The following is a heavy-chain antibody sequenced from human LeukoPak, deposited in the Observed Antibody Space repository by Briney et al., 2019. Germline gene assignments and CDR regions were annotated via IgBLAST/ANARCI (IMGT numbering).Heavy chain of an antibody. V-gene: IGHV7-4-1*02. Sequence: ASVKVSCKASGYTFTSYAMNWVRQAPGQGLEWMGWINTNTGNPTYAQGFTGRFVFSLDTSVSTAYLQISSLKVEDTAVYYCARGSPEPMTKFGDSSWYRMPVDYYGMDVWGQGTTVTVSS. CDR1: GYTFTSYA. CDR2: INTNTGNP. D-gene: IGHD6-13*01. CDR3: ARGSPEPMTKFGDSSWYRMPVDYYGMDV. J-gene: IGHJ6*02.